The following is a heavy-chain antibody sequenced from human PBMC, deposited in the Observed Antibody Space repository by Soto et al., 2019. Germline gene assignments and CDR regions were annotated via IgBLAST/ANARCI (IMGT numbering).Heavy chain of an antibody. V-gene: IGHV4-34*01. D-gene: IGHD6-13*01. Sequence: AETRSLTCAVYGGSFSGYYWSWIRQPPGKGLEWIGEINHSVSTNYNPSLKSRVTISVDTSKNQFSLKLSSVTAADTAVYYCARGGIPQRVPARYSGVSSRSSWYWGYYYYYYGREVWGQGNTVSVSS. CDR1: GGSFSGYY. J-gene: IGHJ6*02. CDR3: ARGGIPQRVPARYSGVSSRSSWYWGYYYYYYGREV. CDR2: INHSVST.